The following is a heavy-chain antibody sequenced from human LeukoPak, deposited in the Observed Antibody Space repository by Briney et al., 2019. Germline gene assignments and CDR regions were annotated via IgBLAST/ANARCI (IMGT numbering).Heavy chain of an antibody. CDR1: DYSISSGYH. Sequence: SETLSLTCVVSDYSISSGYHWGWIRQPPGKGLEWIGTIYHSGRSYYNPSLRSRVIISVDTSKNQFSLKVNSVTAADTAVYYCARTLVAGPYSGDPSFDFWGQGILVTVSS. CDR3: ARTLVAGPYSGDPSFDF. J-gene: IGHJ4*02. CDR2: IYHSGRS. V-gene: IGHV4-38-2*01. D-gene: IGHD5-12*01.